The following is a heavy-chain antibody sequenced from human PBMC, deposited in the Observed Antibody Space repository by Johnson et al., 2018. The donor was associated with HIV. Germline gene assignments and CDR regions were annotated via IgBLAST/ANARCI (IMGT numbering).Heavy chain of an antibody. V-gene: IGHV3-53*01. Sequence: EVQLVESGGGLIQPGGSLRLSCSASGFTVSINYMSWVRQAPGKGLAWVSVIYSGNTIYYADSVKGRFTISRDNAKNSLYVQMNSLRAEDTALYYCARAPGGSPRAAFDIWGQGTMVTVSS. CDR2: IYSGNTI. D-gene: IGHD2-15*01. CDR3: ARAPGGSPRAAFDI. CDR1: GFTVSINY. J-gene: IGHJ3*02.